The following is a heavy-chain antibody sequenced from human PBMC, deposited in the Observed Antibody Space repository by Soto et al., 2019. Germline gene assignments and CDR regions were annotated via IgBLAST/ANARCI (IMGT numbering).Heavy chain of an antibody. CDR1: GYTFTSYG. V-gene: IGHV1-18*01. Sequence: QVQLVQSGAEVKKPGASVKVSCKASGYTFTSYGISWVRQAPGQGLEWMGWISAYNDNTNYAQKLQGRVTMTTDTSTSTAYMELRSLRSDDTAVYYCARDLSYYYDSSGYSSFDYWGQGTLVTVSS. CDR2: ISAYNDNT. J-gene: IGHJ4*02. CDR3: ARDLSYYYDSSGYSSFDY. D-gene: IGHD3-22*01.